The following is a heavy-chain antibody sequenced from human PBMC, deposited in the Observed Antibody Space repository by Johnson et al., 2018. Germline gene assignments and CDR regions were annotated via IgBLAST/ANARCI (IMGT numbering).Heavy chain of an antibody. Sequence: QVQLQESGAEVKKPGASVKVSCKASGYSFTSFDINWVRRATGQGLEWMGWMSPSNGNTGYAQKFQGRVTMTRATSISTAYMELSSLRSEDTAIYYCTRGPPEAGGEWGQGTLVTVSS. CDR2: MSPSNGNT. V-gene: IGHV1-8*01. J-gene: IGHJ4*02. CDR3: TRGPPEAGGE. CDR1: GYSFTSFD. D-gene: IGHD3-16*01.